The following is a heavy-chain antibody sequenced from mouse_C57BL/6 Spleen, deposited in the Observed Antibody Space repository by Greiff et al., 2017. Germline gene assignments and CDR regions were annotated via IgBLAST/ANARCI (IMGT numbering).Heavy chain of an antibody. V-gene: IGHV1-80*01. CDR3: ARGGVKRAWFAY. CDR2: IYPGVGDP. CDR1: GYAFSSYW. Sequence: QVQLQQSGAELVKPGASVKISCKASGYAFSSYWMNWVKQRPGTGLEWIGQIYPGVGDPNFNGKFTGKATLTADKAASTAYMQLSSLTSEDSAVYVCARGGVKRAWFAYWGQGTLVTVSA. D-gene: IGHD1-3*01. J-gene: IGHJ3*01.